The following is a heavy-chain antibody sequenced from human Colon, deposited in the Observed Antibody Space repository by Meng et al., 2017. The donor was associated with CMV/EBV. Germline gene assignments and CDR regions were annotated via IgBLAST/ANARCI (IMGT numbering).Heavy chain of an antibody. CDR3: ARAGNYDPAYFDH. Sequence: SNDSFSSYGISWVRRAPGQGLEWMGWISDYTGATKYSQKLQGRVTMTTDASTSTAYMELRSLRSDDTAVYFCARAGNYDPAYFDHWGQGTLVTVSS. J-gene: IGHJ4*02. CDR2: ISDYTGAT. D-gene: IGHD3-3*01. CDR1: NDSFSSYG. V-gene: IGHV1-18*01.